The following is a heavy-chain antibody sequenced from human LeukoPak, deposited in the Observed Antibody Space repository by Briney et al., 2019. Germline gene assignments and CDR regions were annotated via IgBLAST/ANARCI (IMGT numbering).Heavy chain of an antibody. V-gene: IGHV4-34*01. CDR2: INHSGST. D-gene: IGHD3-9*01. CDR3: ARTANSNYDILTGTGNWFDP. CDR1: GGSFNGYY. Sequence: SETLSLTCAVYGGSFNGYYWSWIRQPPGKGLEWIGEINHSGSTNYNPSLKSRVTISVDTSKNQFSLKLSSVTAADTAVYYCARTANSNYDILTGTGNWFDPWGQGTLVTVSS. J-gene: IGHJ5*02.